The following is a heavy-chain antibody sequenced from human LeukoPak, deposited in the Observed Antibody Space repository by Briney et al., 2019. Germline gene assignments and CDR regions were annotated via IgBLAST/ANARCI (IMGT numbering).Heavy chain of an antibody. V-gene: IGHV3-33*01. CDR2: IWYDGTNK. CDR3: ARGPHPIILTGPADF. CDR1: GFTFSNYG. J-gene: IGHJ4*02. Sequence: PGGSLRLSCAAPGFTFSNYGMHGARQAPGKGREGGAVIWYDGTNKYYADSVKGRFTISRDNSKNTLYLQMNSLRAEDTAVYYCARGPHPIILTGPADFWGQGTLVTVSS. D-gene: IGHD3-9*01.